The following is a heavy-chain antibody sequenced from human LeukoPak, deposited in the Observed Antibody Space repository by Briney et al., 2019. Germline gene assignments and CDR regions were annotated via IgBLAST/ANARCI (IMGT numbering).Heavy chain of an antibody. V-gene: IGHV3-48*04. D-gene: IGHD3-10*01. Sequence: GGSLRLSCAASGFTFSSYSMNWVRQAPGKGLERVSYISSSSSTIHYADSVKGRFTISRDNAKKSLHLQMNSLRAEDTAVYYCAREYGSGTLVFDYWGQGSLVTVSS. CDR3: AREYGSGTLVFDY. CDR2: ISSSSSTI. J-gene: IGHJ4*02. CDR1: GFTFSSYS.